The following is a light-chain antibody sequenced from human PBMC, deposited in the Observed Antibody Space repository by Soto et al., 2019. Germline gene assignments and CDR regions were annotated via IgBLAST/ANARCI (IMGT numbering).Light chain of an antibody. CDR1: QSISSW. J-gene: IGKJ1*01. CDR2: KAS. V-gene: IGKV1-5*03. CDR3: QQYDDYSWT. Sequence: DIQMTQSPSTLSASVGDRVTITCRASQSISSWLAWYQQKPGKAPKLLIYKASSLESGVPSRFSGSGSGTEFTLTISSLQPDDFAIYYCQQYDDYSWTFGQGTKVDIK.